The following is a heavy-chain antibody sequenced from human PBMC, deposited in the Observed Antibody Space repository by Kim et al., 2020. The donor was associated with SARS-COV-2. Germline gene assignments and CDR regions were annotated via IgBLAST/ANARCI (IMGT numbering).Heavy chain of an antibody. Sequence: SETLSLTCTVSGSSISPGYYWGWLRQSPGKGLVWLGSISHSGTTYFNPSLKTRVTISVDTSKNQFSLKMTSATAADTAVYYCARQVISAGFNLDFWGQGT. CDR2: ISHSGTT. J-gene: IGHJ3*01. CDR3: ARQVISAGFNLDF. D-gene: IGHD2-21*01. CDR1: GSSISPGYY. V-gene: IGHV4-38-2*02.